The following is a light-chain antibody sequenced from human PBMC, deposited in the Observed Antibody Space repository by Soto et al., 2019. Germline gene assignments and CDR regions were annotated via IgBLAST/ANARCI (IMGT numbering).Light chain of an antibody. J-gene: IGKJ4*01. CDR3: QQYDNWPPLT. CDR2: DTS. Sequence: EIVMTQSPPTLSVSPGERATLSCRASQSVNNNLAWYQQKPGQAPRLLIYDTSTRATGIPARFSGSGSGTEFTLTISSLQSEDFAVYYCQQYDNWPPLTFGGGTKVEIK. V-gene: IGKV3-15*01. CDR1: QSVNNN.